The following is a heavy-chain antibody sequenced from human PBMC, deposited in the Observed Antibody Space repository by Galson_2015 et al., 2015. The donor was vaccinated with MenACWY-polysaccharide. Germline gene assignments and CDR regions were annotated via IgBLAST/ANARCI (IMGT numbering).Heavy chain of an antibody. Sequence: ATLSLTCTVSGGSISSYYWSWLRPPPGRGLEWIGYIYYSGSTNYNPSLKGRVTISVDTSKNQFSLKLSSVTAADTAVYYCASSYDFWSGAAPSRWGQGTLVTVSS. V-gene: IGHV4-59*01. D-gene: IGHD3-3*01. CDR1: GGSISSYY. CDR2: IYYSGST. J-gene: IGHJ4*02. CDR3: ASSYDFWSGAAPSR.